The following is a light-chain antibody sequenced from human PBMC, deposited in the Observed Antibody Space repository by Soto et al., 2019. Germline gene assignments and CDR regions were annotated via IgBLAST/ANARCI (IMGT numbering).Light chain of an antibody. J-gene: IGKJ1*01. CDR1: QGISSY. Sequence: AIRMTQSPSSLSASTGDRVTITCRASQGISSYLAWYQQKPGKAPKLLIYAASTLQIGVPSRFSGSGSGTDFTLTISCLQSEDFATYYCQKYYSYPTFGQGTKVEIK. V-gene: IGKV1-8*01. CDR2: AAS. CDR3: QKYYSYPT.